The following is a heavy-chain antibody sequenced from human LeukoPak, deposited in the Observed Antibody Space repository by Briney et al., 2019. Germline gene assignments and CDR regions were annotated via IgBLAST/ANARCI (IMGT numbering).Heavy chain of an antibody. CDR3: ARSNNGGWGYCDY. CDR1: GLTFSSYS. J-gene: IGHJ4*02. CDR2: IWYDGSNK. Sequence: GGSLRLSCAASGLTFSSYSMSWVRQAPGKGLEWVAVIWYDGSNKYYADSVKGRFTISRDNSKNTLYVQMSSLRAEDTAVYYCARSNNGGWGYCDYWGQGTLVTVSS. D-gene: IGHD3-16*01. V-gene: IGHV3-33*08.